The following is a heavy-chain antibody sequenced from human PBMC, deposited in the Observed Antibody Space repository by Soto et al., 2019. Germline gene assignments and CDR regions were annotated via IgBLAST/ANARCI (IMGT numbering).Heavy chain of an antibody. D-gene: IGHD3-16*01. CDR2: IYYSGST. V-gene: IGHV4-31*03. J-gene: IGHJ4*02. CDR3: ARTRAGDWPYYFDY. Sequence: SETLSLTCTVSGGSISSGGYYWSWIRQHPGKGLEWIGYIYYSGSTYYNPSLKSRVTISVDTSKNQFSLKLSSVTAADTAVYYCARTRAGDWPYYFDYWGQGTLVTVSS. CDR1: GGSISSGGYY.